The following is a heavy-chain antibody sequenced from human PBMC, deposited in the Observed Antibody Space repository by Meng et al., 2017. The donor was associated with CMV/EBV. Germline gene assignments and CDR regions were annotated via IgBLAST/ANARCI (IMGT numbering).Heavy chain of an antibody. J-gene: IGHJ4*02. CDR3: ARLYCSSTSCPGDY. Sequence: ASGFPFSSCGMTWVRQAPGTGLELVSSISSSSSYISYADSVKGRFTISRDNAKNSLYLQMNSLRAEDTAVYYCARLYCSSTSCPGDYWGQGTLVTVSS. CDR2: ISSSSSYI. CDR1: GFPFSSCG. D-gene: IGHD2-2*01. V-gene: IGHV3-21*01.